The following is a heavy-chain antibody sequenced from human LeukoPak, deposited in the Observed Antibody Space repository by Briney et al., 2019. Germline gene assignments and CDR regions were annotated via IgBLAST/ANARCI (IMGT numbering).Heavy chain of an antibody. CDR2: IIPILGIA. CDR1: GGTFSSYA. D-gene: IGHD3-22*01. J-gene: IGHJ4*02. Sequence: SVKVSCKASGGTFSSYAISWVRQAPGQGLEWMGRIIPILGIANYAQKFQGRVTITADKSTSTAYMELSSLRSEDTAVYYCARGDYYDSSGYIDYWGQGTLVTVSS. V-gene: IGHV1-69*04. CDR3: ARGDYYDSSGYIDY.